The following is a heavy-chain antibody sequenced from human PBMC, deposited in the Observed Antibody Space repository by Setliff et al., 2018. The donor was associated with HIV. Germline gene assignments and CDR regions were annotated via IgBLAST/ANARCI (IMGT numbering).Heavy chain of an antibody. V-gene: IGHV4-31*03. Sequence: PSETLSLTCTVSGGSISSGGYYWSWIRQHPGKGLEWIGYMYHSGSTHYNPSLKSRLSISIDTSKNQFSLKLRSVTAADTAVYYCARLDCSSSSGFVDYWGQGTLVTVSS. D-gene: IGHD2-2*01. CDR1: GGSISSGGYY. CDR3: ARLDCSSSSGFVDY. CDR2: MYHSGST. J-gene: IGHJ4*02.